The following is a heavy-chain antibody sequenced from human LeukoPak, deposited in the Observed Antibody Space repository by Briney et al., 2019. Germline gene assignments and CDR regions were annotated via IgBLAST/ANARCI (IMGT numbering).Heavy chain of an antibody. V-gene: IGHV4-31*03. J-gene: IGHJ2*01. Sequence: PSETLSLTCTVSGGSISSGGYYWSWIRQHPGKGLEWIGYIYYSGSTYYNPSLKSRVTISVDTSKNQFSLKLSSVTAADTAVYYCAREPRIHSLYWYSDLWGRGTLVTVSS. CDR1: GGSISSGGYY. D-gene: IGHD1-14*01. CDR3: AREPRIHSLYWYSDL. CDR2: IYYSGST.